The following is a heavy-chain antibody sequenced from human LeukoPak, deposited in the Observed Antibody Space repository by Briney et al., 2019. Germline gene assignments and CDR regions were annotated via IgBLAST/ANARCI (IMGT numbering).Heavy chain of an antibody. D-gene: IGHD2-2*01. CDR3: ERDRPYCSSTSCSKNWFDP. CDR2: IYYSGSN. CDR1: GCSISSYY. V-gene: IGHV4-59*01. Sequence: AETLSLTCAVSGCSISSYYWSWIRQPPGKGLEWVSHIYYSGSNNYNPSLKKRGTISVNTSKNQFSLKLSSVTAADTAVYYCERDRPYCSSTSCSKNWFDPRGQGTLVLVSA. J-gene: IGHJ5*02.